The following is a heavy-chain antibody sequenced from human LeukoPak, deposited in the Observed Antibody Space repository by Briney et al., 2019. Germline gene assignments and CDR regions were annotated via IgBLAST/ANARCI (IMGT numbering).Heavy chain of an antibody. D-gene: IGHD6-19*01. CDR3: ARASSGCTVSY. CDR1: GYTFTGFK. CDR2: IIPSDGST. Sequence: ASVRDSSVASGYTFTGFKMHWVRQAPGQGLEWMGMIIPSDGSTSSAQKFQGRVTMTRDTSTSTVYMELSSLRSEDTAVIYCARASSGCTVSYWGQGTLVTVSA. J-gene: IGHJ4*02. V-gene: IGHV1-46*01.